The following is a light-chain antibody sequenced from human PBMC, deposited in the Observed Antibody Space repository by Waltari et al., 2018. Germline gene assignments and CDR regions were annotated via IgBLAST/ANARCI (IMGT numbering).Light chain of an antibody. J-gene: IGKJ1*01. CDR2: KAS. CDR3: QQYNTYPRT. Sequence: DIQMTQSPSTLSASVGDRVTIICRASQSISNWLAWYQQKPGKAPNLLIYKASSLQSGVPSRFSGSGFGTEFTLTISSLQPDDFATYYCQQYNTYPRTFGQGTKVEIK. CDR1: QSISNW. V-gene: IGKV1-5*03.